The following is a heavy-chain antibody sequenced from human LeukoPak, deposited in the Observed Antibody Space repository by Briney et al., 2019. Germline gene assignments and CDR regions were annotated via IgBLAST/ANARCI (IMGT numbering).Heavy chain of an antibody. CDR2: INHSGST. V-gene: IGHV4-34*01. D-gene: IGHD2-2*01. CDR3: ARRKDIVVVPAVRGAFDY. Sequence: PSETLSLTCAVYGESFSGYYWSWIRQPPGKGLEWIGEINHSGSTNYNPSLKSRVTISVDTSKNQFSLKLSSVTAADTAVYYCARRKDIVVVPAVRGAFDYWGQGTLVTVSS. CDR1: GESFSGYY. J-gene: IGHJ4*02.